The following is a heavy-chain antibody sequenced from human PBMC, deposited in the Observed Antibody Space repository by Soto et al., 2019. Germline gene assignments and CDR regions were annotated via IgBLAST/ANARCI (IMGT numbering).Heavy chain of an antibody. CDR3: AREFDSGDFGLDL. Sequence: CKPSGFTFSGFAVHWVRQARGGRLDWIGWIVFDSGATNYAQKFQERVTITRDMSTGTAYMELSSLRSEDTALYFCAREFDSGDFGLDLWGQGTTVTVSS. D-gene: IGHD4-17*01. J-gene: IGHJ6*02. V-gene: IGHV1-58*01. CDR2: IVFDSGAT. CDR1: GFTFSGFA.